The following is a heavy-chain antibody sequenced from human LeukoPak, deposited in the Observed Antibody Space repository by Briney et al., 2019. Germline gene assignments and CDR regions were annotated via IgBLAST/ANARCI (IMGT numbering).Heavy chain of an antibody. Sequence: GSLRLSCAASGFSFSTYAMSWVRQAPGKGLEWVAALTGSGERTFYADSVKGRFTISRDNSKNTVFLQMSSLRADDTAAYYCARVRGESPRQVHFDDWGQGTLVTVSS. CDR3: ARVRGESPRQVHFDD. V-gene: IGHV3-23*01. CDR1: GFSFSTYA. D-gene: IGHD3-10*01. CDR2: LTGSGERT. J-gene: IGHJ4*02.